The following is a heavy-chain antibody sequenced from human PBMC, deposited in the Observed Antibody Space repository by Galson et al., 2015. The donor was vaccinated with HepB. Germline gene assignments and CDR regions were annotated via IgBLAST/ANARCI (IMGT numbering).Heavy chain of an antibody. CDR1: GFSFRSYS. CDR3: SRVGYYDSSGYYYEYFQH. CDR2: ISSSSSYI. D-gene: IGHD3-22*01. Sequence: LRLSCAASGFSFRSYSMNWVRQAPGQGLEWVSSISSSSSYIYYADSVKGRFTISRDNAKNSLYLQMNSLRAEDTAVYYCSRVGYYDSSGYYYEYFQHWGQGTLVTVSS. J-gene: IGHJ1*01. V-gene: IGHV3-21*01.